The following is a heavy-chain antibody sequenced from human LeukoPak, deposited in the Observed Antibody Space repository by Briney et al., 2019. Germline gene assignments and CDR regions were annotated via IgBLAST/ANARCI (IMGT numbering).Heavy chain of an antibody. V-gene: IGHV3-30*04. J-gene: IGHJ4*02. CDR1: GFTFRAYA. CDR3: ARAMVRGVIPY. Sequence: PGGSLRLSCAASGFTFRAYAMHWVRQAPGKGLEWLAVISNDGTTQYYADSVKGRFTISRDNSRNIMNLQTDSLRPEDTALYYCARAMVRGVIPYWGQGTLVTVSS. D-gene: IGHD3-10*01. CDR2: ISNDGTTQ.